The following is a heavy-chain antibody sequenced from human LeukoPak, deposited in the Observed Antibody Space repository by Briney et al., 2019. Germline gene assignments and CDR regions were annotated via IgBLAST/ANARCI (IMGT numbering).Heavy chain of an antibody. Sequence: SVKVSCKASGFTFTSSAVQWVRQARGQRLEWIGWIVVGSGNTNYAQKFQERVTITRDMSTSTAYMELSSLSSEDTAVYYCAAAPGYCSSTSCHHYYYYGMDVWGKGTTVTVSS. CDR3: AAAPGYCSSTSCHHYYYYGMDV. V-gene: IGHV1-58*01. CDR1: GFTFTSSA. CDR2: IVVGSGNT. D-gene: IGHD2-2*01. J-gene: IGHJ6*04.